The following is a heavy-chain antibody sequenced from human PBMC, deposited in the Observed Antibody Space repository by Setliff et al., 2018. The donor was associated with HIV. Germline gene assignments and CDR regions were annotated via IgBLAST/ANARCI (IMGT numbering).Heavy chain of an antibody. D-gene: IGHD6-19*01. CDR1: AGSIRSSTYY. CDR2: IYYSGST. V-gene: IGHV4-39*01. Sequence: PSETLSLTCTVSAGSIRSSTYYWAWIRQPPGKGLEWIGTIYYSGSTYYNPSLKSRATISVDTSMNQFSLKLSSVTAADTAVYYCIIAYSSGWLAPMGFDSWGQGTLVTVSS. J-gene: IGHJ4*02. CDR3: IIAYSSGWLAPMGFDS.